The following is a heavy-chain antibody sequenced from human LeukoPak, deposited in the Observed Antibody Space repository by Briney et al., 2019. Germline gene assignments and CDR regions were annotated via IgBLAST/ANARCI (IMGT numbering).Heavy chain of an antibody. V-gene: IGHV3-11*06. CDR1: GFAFSDYY. J-gene: IGHJ4*02. CDR2: ISSGSTYT. D-gene: IGHD6-19*01. CDR3: ARVSSSSTNYFDS. Sequence: GGSLRLSCAASGFAFSDYYMAWIRQAPGKGLEWVSYISSGSTYTNYGDAVKGRFIISRDNAKNSLYLQMNSLRAEDTAVYYCARVSSSSTNYFDSWGQGTLVTVSS.